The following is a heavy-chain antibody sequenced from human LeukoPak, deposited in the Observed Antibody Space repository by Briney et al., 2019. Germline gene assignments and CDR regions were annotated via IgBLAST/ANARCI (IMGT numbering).Heavy chain of an antibody. V-gene: IGHV1-2*02. CDR3: ARDPASSSWILTHYYYGMDV. CDR1: GYTFTDYY. J-gene: IGHJ6*02. CDR2: INPNSGGT. D-gene: IGHD6-13*01. Sequence: ASVKVSCKASGYTFTDYYVHWVRQAPGQGLEWMGWINPNSGGTNYAQKLQGRVTMTTDTSTSTAYMELRSLRSDDTAVYYCARDPASSSWILTHYYYGMDVWGQGTTVTVSS.